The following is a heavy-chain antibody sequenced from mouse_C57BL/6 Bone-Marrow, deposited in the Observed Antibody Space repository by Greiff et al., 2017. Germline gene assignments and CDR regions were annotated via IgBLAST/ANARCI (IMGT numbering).Heavy chain of an antibody. CDR1: GYSITSDY. CDR3: ARYRKFRWYFDV. Sequence: EVQLQQSGPGLAKPSQTLSLTCSVTGYSITSDYWNWIRKFPGNKLEYMGYISYGGSTYYNPSLKSRISTTRDTSKNQYSLQLNSVTTEDTATYYCARYRKFRWYFDVWGTGTTVTVSA. V-gene: IGHV3-8*01. J-gene: IGHJ1*03. CDR2: ISYGGST.